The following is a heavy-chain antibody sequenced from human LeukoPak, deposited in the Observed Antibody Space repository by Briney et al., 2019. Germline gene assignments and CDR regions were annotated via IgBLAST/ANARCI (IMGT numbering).Heavy chain of an antibody. CDR2: MNPNSGNT. J-gene: IGHJ4*02. V-gene: IGHV1-8*01. D-gene: IGHD6-19*01. CDR3: AREQIAVAHFGY. CDR1: GYTFTSYD. Sequence: GASVKVSCKASGYTFTSYDINWVRQATGQGLEWMGWMNPNSGNTGYAQKFQGRVTMTRNTSISTAYMELSSLRSEDTAVYYCAREQIAVAHFGYWDQGTLVTVSS.